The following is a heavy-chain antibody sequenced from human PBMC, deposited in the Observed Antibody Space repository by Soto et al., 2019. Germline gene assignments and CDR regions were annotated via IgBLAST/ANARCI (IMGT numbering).Heavy chain of an antibody. CDR1: GYTFTSYY. Sequence: ASVKVSCKASGYTFTSYYMHWVRQAPGQGLEWMGIINPSGGSTSYAQKFQGRVTMTRDTSTGTVYMELSSLRSEDTAVYYCARGRIKRYSSSWYLAYCGQRTLVTICS. V-gene: IGHV1-46*01. CDR2: INPSGGST. J-gene: IGHJ4*02. CDR3: ARGRIKRYSSSWYLAY. D-gene: IGHD6-13*01.